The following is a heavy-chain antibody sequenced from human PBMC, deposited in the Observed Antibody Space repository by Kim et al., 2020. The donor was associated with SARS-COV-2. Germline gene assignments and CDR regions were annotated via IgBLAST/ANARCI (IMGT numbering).Heavy chain of an antibody. J-gene: IGHJ4*02. V-gene: IGHV1-46*01. D-gene: IGHD2-21*01. Sequence: DAQKFQGRVTMTRDTSTSTVYMELSSLRSEDTAVYYCARGEYGGNSLNDYWGQGPRVTVSS. CDR3: ARGEYGGNSLNDY.